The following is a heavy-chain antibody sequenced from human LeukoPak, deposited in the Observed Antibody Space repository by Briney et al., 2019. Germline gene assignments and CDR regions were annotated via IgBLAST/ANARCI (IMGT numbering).Heavy chain of an antibody. D-gene: IGHD2-15*01. V-gene: IGHV4-34*01. J-gene: IGHJ2*01. Sequence: SETLSLTCAVYGGSFSGYYWSWIRQPPGKGLEWIGEINHSGSTNYNPSLKSRVTISVDTSKNQFSLKLSSVTAADTAVYYCARRRGGVVDLWGRGTLVTVSS. CDR1: GGSFSGYY. CDR3: ARRRGGVVDL. CDR2: INHSGST.